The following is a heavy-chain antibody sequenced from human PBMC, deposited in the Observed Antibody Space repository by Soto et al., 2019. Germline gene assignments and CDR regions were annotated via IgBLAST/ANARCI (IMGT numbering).Heavy chain of an antibody. Sequence: QVQLQESGPGLVKPSQTLSLTCTVSGGSISSGGYYWSWIRQHPGKGLEWIGYIDYSGSTYYNPSLKRRVTISVDTSKNQFSLKLSSVTAADTAVYSCASSSQSTVTTVDYWGQGTLVTVSS. CDR1: GGSISSGGYY. CDR3: ASSSQSTVTTVDY. D-gene: IGHD4-17*01. J-gene: IGHJ4*02. V-gene: IGHV4-31*03. CDR2: IDYSGST.